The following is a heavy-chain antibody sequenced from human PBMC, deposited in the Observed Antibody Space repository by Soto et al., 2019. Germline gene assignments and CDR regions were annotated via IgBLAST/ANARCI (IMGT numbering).Heavy chain of an antibody. CDR3: AKSGHYYDSSGYYYDY. CDR1: GFTFSSYG. V-gene: IGHV3-30*18. J-gene: IGHJ4*02. CDR2: ISYDGSNK. D-gene: IGHD3-22*01. Sequence: QVQLVESGGGVVQPGRSLRLSCAASGFTFSSYGMHWVRQAPGKGLEWVAVISYDGSNKYYADSVKGRFTISRDNSKNTLYLQMNSLSAEDTAVYYCAKSGHYYDSSGYYYDYWGQGTLVTVSS.